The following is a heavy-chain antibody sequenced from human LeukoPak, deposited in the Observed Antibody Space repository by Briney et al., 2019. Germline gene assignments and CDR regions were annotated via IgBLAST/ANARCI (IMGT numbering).Heavy chain of an antibody. CDR2: ISYDGSNE. J-gene: IGHJ4*02. D-gene: IGHD3-10*01. Sequence: GGSLRLSCAASGFTFSSYVMHWVRQAPGKGLEWVAIISYDGSNEYYADSVKGRFTISRDSAKNSLYLQMNSLRAEDTAVYYCARVTSGSSYRPFDYWGQGTLVTVSS. CDR3: ARVTSGSSYRPFDY. V-gene: IGHV3-30*04. CDR1: GFTFSSYV.